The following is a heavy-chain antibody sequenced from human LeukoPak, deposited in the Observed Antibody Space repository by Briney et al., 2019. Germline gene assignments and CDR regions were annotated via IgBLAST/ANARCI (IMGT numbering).Heavy chain of an antibody. CDR2: ISTYSGNT. V-gene: IGHV1-18*01. CDR3: ARDRMDTGTYFDY. J-gene: IGHJ4*02. D-gene: IGHD5-18*01. CDR1: VYTFTTYG. Sequence: ASVTVSCKPSVYTFTTYGITWVRQAPGQRLEWMGWISTYSGNTNYAQKLQGRVTMTTDTSTSTAYMELRSLRSDDTAMYYCARDRMDTGTYFDYWGQGTLVTVSS.